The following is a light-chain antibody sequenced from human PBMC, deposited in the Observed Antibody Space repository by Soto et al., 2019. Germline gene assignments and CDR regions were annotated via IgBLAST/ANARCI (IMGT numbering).Light chain of an antibody. V-gene: IGKV3-15*01. Sequence: ELVMTQSPAPLSVSPGERATLSSRASHSVSSDLAWYQQKPGQTPKLPSYVASTRATGIPARFSGSGSGTEFTLTISSLQSEDFAVYYCQQYNFWPLTFGGGTKVEFK. CDR1: HSVSSD. CDR2: VAS. CDR3: QQYNFWPLT. J-gene: IGKJ4*01.